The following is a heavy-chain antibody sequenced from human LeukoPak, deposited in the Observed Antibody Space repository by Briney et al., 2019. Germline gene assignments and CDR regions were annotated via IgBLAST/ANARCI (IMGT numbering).Heavy chain of an antibody. Sequence: GGSLRLSCAASGFTFSSYAMSWVRQAPGKGLEWVSAISGSGGSTYYADSVKGRFTISRDNSKNTLYLQMNSLRAEDTAVYYCAKLGICSGGSCYSSDFDYWGQGTLVTVSS. CDR2: ISGSGGST. D-gene: IGHD2-15*01. J-gene: IGHJ4*02. CDR1: GFTFSSYA. V-gene: IGHV3-23*01. CDR3: AKLGICSGGSCYSSDFDY.